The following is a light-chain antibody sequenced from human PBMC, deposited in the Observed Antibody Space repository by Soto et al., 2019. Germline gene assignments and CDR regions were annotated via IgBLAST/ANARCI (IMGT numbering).Light chain of an antibody. CDR3: QKYSIAPWT. V-gene: IGKV1-27*01. CDR2: AAS. Sequence: DIQMTQSQSSLYASVGDRVTISCRASQGIANYLAWYQQKPGKVPELLIYAASTLHSGFPSRFSDSGSWTDFTLTIISLQTQDVASDDCQKYSIAPWTFGQGTKVEIE. CDR1: QGIANY. J-gene: IGKJ1*01.